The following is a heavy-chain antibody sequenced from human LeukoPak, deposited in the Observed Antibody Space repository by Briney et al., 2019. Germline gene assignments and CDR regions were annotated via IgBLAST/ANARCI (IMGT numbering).Heavy chain of an antibody. CDR2: ISAYNGNT. D-gene: IGHD1-7*01. V-gene: IGHV1-18*01. CDR3: AKVWLTGSTDYYDY. J-gene: IGHJ4*02. CDR1: GYTFTSYG. Sequence: GASVKVSCKASGYTFTSYGISWVRQAPGQGLEWVGWISAYNGNTNYAQKFQGRVTMTTDTSTSTAYMDLRSLRSDDTAVYYCAKVWLTGSTDYYDYWDQGTLVTVSS.